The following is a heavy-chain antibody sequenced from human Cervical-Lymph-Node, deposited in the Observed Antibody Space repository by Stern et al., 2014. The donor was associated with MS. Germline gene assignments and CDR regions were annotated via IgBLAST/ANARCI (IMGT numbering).Heavy chain of an antibody. V-gene: IGHV2-70*04. CDR2: IDWDDEK. J-gene: IGHJ6*02. CDR1: GFSLTTTGMR. Sequence: QITLKESGPALVKPTQTLTLTCTFSGFSLTTTGMRVSWIRQPPGKALEWLARIDWDDEKFYSTSLKTRLTISKDTSKNHVVLTMTNMEPVDTGTYYCARTTYDVEVWGPGTTVTVTS. CDR3: ARTTYDVEV.